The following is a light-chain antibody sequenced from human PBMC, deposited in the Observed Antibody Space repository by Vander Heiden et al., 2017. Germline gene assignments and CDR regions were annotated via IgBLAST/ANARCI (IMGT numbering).Light chain of an antibody. J-gene: IGLJ3*02. CDR3: QSYDGSLSGWV. CDR1: SSNIGAGYD. Sequence: QSVLTQPPSVSGAPAQRVTIPRTGRSSNIGAGYDVHWYQQHPGAAPKLLIYGDSSRPSGVPDRFSGSKSGTSASLAITGLQAEDEADYYCQSYDGSLSGWVFGGGTKLTVL. V-gene: IGLV1-40*01. CDR2: GDS.